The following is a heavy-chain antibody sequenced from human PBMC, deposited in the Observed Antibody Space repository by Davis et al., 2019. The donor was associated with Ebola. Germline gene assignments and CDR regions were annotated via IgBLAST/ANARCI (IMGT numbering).Heavy chain of an antibody. Sequence: PGGSLRLSCAASGFTFSNFTMSWVRQAPGKGLGWVSAISGSGDSTYYADSVKGRFTISRDNAKKSLYLQMNSLTAEDTALYYCARGHKGLEVWGKGTTVTVSS. J-gene: IGHJ6*04. CDR3: ARGHKGLEV. V-gene: IGHV3-23*01. CDR2: ISGSGDST. CDR1: GFTFSNFT.